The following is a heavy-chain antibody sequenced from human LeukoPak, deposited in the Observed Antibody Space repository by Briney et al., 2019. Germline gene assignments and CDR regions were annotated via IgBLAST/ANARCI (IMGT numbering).Heavy chain of an antibody. D-gene: IGHD5-12*01. Sequence: GGSLRLSCAASGFTFTSYGISWVRQGPGQGLEWMGGIIPIFGTANYAQKFQGRVTITADESTSTAYMELSSLRSEDTAVYYCAGGDDHNHSGYEFDYWGQGTLVTVSS. CDR2: IIPIFGTA. V-gene: IGHV1-69*01. CDR1: GFTFTSYG. CDR3: AGGDDHNHSGYEFDY. J-gene: IGHJ4*02.